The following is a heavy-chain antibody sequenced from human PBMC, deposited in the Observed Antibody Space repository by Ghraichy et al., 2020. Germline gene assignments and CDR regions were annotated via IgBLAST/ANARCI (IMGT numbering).Heavy chain of an antibody. CDR2: ISSSGGST. CDR3: AKDYTRKYYYDSSGCELDY. Sequence: GGSLRLSCAASGFTFSSYAMSWVRQAPGKGLEWVSAISSSGGSTYYADSVKGRFTISRDNSKNTLYLQMNSLRAEDTAVYYCAKDYTRKYYYDSSGCELDYWGQGTLVTVSS. V-gene: IGHV3-23*01. CDR1: GFTFSSYA. J-gene: IGHJ4*02. D-gene: IGHD3-22*01.